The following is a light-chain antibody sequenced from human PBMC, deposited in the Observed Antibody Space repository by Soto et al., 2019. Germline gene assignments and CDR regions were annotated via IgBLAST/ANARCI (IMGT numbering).Light chain of an antibody. CDR2: AAS. CDR1: QSISSF. V-gene: IGKV1-39*01. Sequence: DIQMTQSPPSLSASVGDRVTIACRASQSISSFLSWYHQKPGKAPKLLIYAASSLQSGVPSRFSGSGSGTDFTLTISSLQPEHFAIYYCQQSYSTPRTFRQGTQREIK. CDR3: QQSYSTPRT. J-gene: IGKJ2*01.